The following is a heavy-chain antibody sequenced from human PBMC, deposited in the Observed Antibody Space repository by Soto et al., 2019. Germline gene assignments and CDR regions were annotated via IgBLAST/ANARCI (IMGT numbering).Heavy chain of an antibody. CDR1: GFSFSSYG. CDR2: ISYDERNE. Sequence: QVQLVESGGGVVQPGRSPRLSCAASGFSFSSYGMHWVRQAPGKGLEWVAVISYDERNEYYADSVAGRFTISRDNSKKTLYLQMSSLRAEDSAVYYCAKEGSGSIPSYFDSWGHGTLVTVSS. D-gene: IGHD5-12*01. V-gene: IGHV3-30*18. J-gene: IGHJ4*01. CDR3: AKEGSGSIPSYFDS.